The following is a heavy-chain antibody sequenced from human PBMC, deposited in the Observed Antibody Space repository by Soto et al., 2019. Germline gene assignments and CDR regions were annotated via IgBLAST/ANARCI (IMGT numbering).Heavy chain of an antibody. CDR3: ARNQPRRGLSFHYYAMDV. D-gene: IGHD2-21*02. Sequence: SVKVSCKASGGTFSSYAISWVRQAPGQGLEWMGGIIPIFGTANYAQKFQGRVTITADESTSTAYMELSSLRSEDTAVYYCARNQPRRGLSFHYYAMDVWGQGTTVTVSS. V-gene: IGHV1-69*13. J-gene: IGHJ6*02. CDR2: IIPIFGTA. CDR1: GGTFSSYA.